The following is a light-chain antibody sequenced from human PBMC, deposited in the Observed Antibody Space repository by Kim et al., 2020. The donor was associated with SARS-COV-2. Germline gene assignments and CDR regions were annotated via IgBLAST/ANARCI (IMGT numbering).Light chain of an antibody. CDR2: GTS. CDR1: QSVTSTY. V-gene: IGKV3-20*01. J-gene: IGKJ1*01. Sequence: SPGDRATLSCRASQSVTSTYVAWYQQKPGQAPRRLIYGTSTRAAGIPGRFSGSGSGTEYTLTINRLEPEDFAIYYCQQFGSSRTWTFGQGTKLEI. CDR3: QQFGSSRTWT.